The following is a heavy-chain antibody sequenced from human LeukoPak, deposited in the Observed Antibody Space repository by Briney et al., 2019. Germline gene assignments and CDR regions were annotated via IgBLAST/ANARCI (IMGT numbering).Heavy chain of an antibody. CDR2: INMDGFSI. CDR3: LRATAADRDY. D-gene: IGHD6-25*01. V-gene: IGHV3-74*01. Sequence: GGSLRLSCAASGFTFSSYWMYWVRQAPGKGLVWVSRINMDGFSISYADSVKGRFTISRVNAKNTLYLQMNTPRAEATAVYSCLRATAADRDYCGQGPRVTVSS. CDR1: GFTFSSYW. J-gene: IGHJ4*02.